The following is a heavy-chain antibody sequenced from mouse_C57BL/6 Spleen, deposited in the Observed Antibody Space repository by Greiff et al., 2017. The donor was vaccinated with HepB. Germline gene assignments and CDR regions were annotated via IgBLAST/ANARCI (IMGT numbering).Heavy chain of an antibody. CDR1: GFTFSSYG. CDR2: ISSGGSYT. CDR3: ARLDGNYGFAY. D-gene: IGHD2-1*01. V-gene: IGHV5-6*01. J-gene: IGHJ3*01. Sequence: EVKLQESGGDLVKPGGSLKLSCAASGFTFSSYGMSWVRQTPDKRLEWVATISSGGSYTYYPDSVKGRFTISRDNAKNTLYLQMSSLKSEDTAMYYCARLDGNYGFAYWGQGTLVTVSA.